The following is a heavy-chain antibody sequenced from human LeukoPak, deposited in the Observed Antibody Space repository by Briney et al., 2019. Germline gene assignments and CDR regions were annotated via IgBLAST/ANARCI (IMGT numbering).Heavy chain of an antibody. CDR2: IWSDGSTK. J-gene: IGHJ4*02. CDR1: GFTFSSYG. Sequence: GRSLRLSCVASGFTFSSYGMHWVRQAPGKGLEWVAIIWSDGSTKYYVDSVKGRFTISRDSSKSTPYLQMNSLRAEDTAVYYCARDAATSVGMPHYWGQGTVVTVSS. D-gene: IGHD2-2*01. V-gene: IGHV3-33*01. CDR3: ARDAATSVGMPHY.